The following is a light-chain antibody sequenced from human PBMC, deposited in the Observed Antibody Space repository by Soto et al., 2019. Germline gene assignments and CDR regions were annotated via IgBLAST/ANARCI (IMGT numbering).Light chain of an antibody. CDR1: QSVRTY. V-gene: IGKV3-11*01. J-gene: IGKJ5*01. CDR2: DAS. CDR3: QQRTSGPPIT. Sequence: EIVLKMSPVTLSLSPGERATLSCRASQSVRTYLAWYQVKPGQAPRLLIYDASSRASGVPARFSGSGSGTDFTLTISSLEPEDFALYYCQQRTSGPPITFGQGTRLEIK.